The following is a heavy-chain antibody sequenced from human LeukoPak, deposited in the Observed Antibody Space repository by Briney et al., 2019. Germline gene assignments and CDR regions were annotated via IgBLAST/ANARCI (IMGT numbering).Heavy chain of an antibody. CDR1: GGTFSSYA. CDR2: IIPIFGTA. J-gene: IGHJ3*02. Sequence: SVKVSCKASGGTFSSYAISWVRQAPGQGLEWMGGIIPIFGTANYAQKFQGRVTITTDESTSTAYMELSSLRSEDTAVYYCARDRAVDGSGAFDIWGQGTMVTVSS. V-gene: IGHV1-69*05. D-gene: IGHD4-23*01. CDR3: ARDRAVDGSGAFDI.